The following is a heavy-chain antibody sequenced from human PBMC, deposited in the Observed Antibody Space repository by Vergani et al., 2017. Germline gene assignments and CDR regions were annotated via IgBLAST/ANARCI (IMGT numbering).Heavy chain of an antibody. CDR1: GFTFSSYW. V-gene: IGHV3-74*01. D-gene: IGHD3-10*01. Sequence: EVQLVESGGGLVQPGGSLRLSCAASGFTFSSYWMHWVRQAPGKGLVWVSRINSDGSSTSYADSVKGRFTISRDNAKNTLYLQMNSLRAEDTAVYYCARDWLGSGSYYRASGWYAYYYGMDVWGQGTTVTVSS. J-gene: IGHJ6*02. CDR2: INSDGSST. CDR3: ARDWLGSGSYYRASGWYAYYYGMDV.